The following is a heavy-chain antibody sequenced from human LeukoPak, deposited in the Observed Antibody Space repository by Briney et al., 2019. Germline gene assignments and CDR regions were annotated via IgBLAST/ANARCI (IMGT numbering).Heavy chain of an antibody. V-gene: IGHV4-59*08. Sequence: SETLSLTCTVSGGSISSDYWSWIRQPPGKGLEWIGYIYYSGITNYNPSLKSRVTISVDTSKNQFSLKLSSVTAADTAVYYCARPSTYYYDSSGHGAFDIWGQGTMVTVSS. CDR2: IYYSGIT. CDR3: ARPSTYYYDSSGHGAFDI. J-gene: IGHJ3*02. D-gene: IGHD3-22*01. CDR1: GGSISSDY.